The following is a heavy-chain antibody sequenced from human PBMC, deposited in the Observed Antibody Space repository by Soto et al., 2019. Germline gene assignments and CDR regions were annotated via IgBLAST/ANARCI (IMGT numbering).Heavy chain of an antibody. CDR1: GFTFSSYS. CDR2: IGRSSSTI. J-gene: IGHJ4*02. Sequence: GGSLRLSCAASGFTFSSYSVNWVRQAPGKGLEWVSYIGRSSSTIYYADSVKGRFTISRDNAKNSLYLQMNSLRAEDTAVYYCARMGHPFDYWGQGTLVTVSS. CDR3: ARMGHPFDY. V-gene: IGHV3-48*01.